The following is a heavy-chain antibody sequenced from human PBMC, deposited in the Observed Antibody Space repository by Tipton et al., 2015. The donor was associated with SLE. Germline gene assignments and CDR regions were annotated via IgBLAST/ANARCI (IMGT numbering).Heavy chain of an antibody. J-gene: IGHJ4*02. Sequence: TLSLTCSVSGGSISSGDHHWNWIRQRPGKGLEGIGDIYYSGSPYYNPSLKSRITISLNTSKNEFSLRLRSVTAADTAVYYCARRLEYSSGGYEEYFDYWGQGTLVTVSS. CDR2: IYYSGSP. CDR1: GGSISSGDHH. CDR3: ARRLEYSSGGYEEYFDY. D-gene: IGHD6-19*01. V-gene: IGHV4-31*03.